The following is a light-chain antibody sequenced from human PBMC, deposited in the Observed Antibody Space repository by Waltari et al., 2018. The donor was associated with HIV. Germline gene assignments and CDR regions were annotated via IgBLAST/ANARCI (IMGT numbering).Light chain of an antibody. Sequence: SVLTQPPSASGTPGQRVTISCSGSSSNIGSNYVFWYQQVPGTAPKLPLYGNDQRPAGVPDGFAGSTSGTAASRAISGLRPEDEADYYCATWDESLSGVLFGGGTKLTVL. CDR3: ATWDESLSGVL. CDR2: GND. J-gene: IGLJ2*01. V-gene: IGLV1-47*01. CDR1: SSNIGSNY.